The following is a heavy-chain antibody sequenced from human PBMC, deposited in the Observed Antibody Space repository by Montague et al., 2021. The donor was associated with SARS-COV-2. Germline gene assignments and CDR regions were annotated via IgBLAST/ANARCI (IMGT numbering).Heavy chain of an antibody. CDR2: INTAGDT. CDR1: GFTFSSYD. Sequence: SLRLSCAASGFTFSSYDMHWVRQATGKGLESVSIINTAGDTYHPGSVKGRFTISRDNAKNSLYLQMNSLRAGDTAVYYCARGDRTGWQTDYWGQGTLVTVSA. CDR3: ARGDRTGWQTDY. V-gene: IGHV3-13*04. J-gene: IGHJ4*02. D-gene: IGHD6-19*01.